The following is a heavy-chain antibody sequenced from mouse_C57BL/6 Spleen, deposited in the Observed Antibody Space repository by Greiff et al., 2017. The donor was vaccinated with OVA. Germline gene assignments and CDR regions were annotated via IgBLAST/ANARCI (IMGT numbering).Heavy chain of an antibody. Sequence: EVKLVESGGGLVQPGASLRLSCAASGFTFTDYYMSWVRQTPGKAPEWLALIRNKANGYTTEYNASVKGRFTISSDNSQTILYLQMYTLMAEDSATYYCVKAVSDGYFWYVGVWGTGTTVTVSS. CDR1: GFTFTDYY. CDR3: VKAVSDGYFWYVGV. CDR2: IRNKANGYTT. V-gene: IGHV7-4*01. D-gene: IGHD2-3*01. J-gene: IGHJ1*03.